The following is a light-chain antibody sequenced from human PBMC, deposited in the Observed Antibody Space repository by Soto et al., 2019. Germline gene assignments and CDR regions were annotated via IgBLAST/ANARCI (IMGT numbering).Light chain of an antibody. CDR3: QQSYSTPRT. Sequence: DIQMTQSPSSLSASVGDRVTITCRASQSIRSSLNWYQQKPGKAPKLLIYATSNLQSGVPSRFSGSGSGTDFTLTISSLQPEDFATYYCQQSYSTPRTFGQGTKLEIK. CDR1: QSIRSS. V-gene: IGKV1-39*01. CDR2: ATS. J-gene: IGKJ2*01.